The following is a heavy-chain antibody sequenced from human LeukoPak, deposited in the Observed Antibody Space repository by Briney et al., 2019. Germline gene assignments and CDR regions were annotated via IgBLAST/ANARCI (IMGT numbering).Heavy chain of an antibody. D-gene: IGHD1-26*01. CDR3: AKDRMGARGIDY. V-gene: IGHV3-23*01. Sequence: GGSLRLSCAASGFTFSSYSMNWVRQAPGKGLEWVSAISGSGGSTYYADSVKGRFTISRDNSKNTLYLQMNSLRAEDTAVYYCAKDRMGARGIDYWGQGTLVTVSS. CDR1: GFTFSSYS. J-gene: IGHJ4*02. CDR2: ISGSGGST.